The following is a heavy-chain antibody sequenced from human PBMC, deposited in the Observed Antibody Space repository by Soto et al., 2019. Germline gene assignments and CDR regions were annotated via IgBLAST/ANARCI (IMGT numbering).Heavy chain of an antibody. Sequence: GGSLRLSCAASGFTFSSYWMSWVRQAPGKGLEWVANIKQDGSEKYYVDSVKGRFTISRDNAKNSLYLQMNSLRAEDTAVYYCARSRLYNWNLGSYFDYWGQGTLVTVS. CDR2: IKQDGSEK. J-gene: IGHJ4*02. D-gene: IGHD1-20*01. CDR1: GFTFSSYW. V-gene: IGHV3-7*01. CDR3: ARSRLYNWNLGSYFDY.